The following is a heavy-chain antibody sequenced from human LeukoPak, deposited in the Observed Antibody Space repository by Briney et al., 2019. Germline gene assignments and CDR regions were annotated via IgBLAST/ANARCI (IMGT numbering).Heavy chain of an antibody. CDR3: AKDRFEGTTPNNWFDP. CDR2: ISWNSGSI. J-gene: IGHJ5*02. D-gene: IGHD1-7*01. Sequence: GRSLRLSCAASGFTFDDYAMHWVRQAPGKGLEWVSGISWNSGSIGYADSVKGRFTISRDNAKNSLYLQMNSLRAEDTALYYCAKDRFEGTTPNNWFDPWGQGTPVTVSS. V-gene: IGHV3-9*01. CDR1: GFTFDDYA.